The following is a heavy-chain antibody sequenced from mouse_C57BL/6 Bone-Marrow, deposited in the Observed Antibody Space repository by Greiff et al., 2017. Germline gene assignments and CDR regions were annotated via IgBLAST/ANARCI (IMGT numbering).Heavy chain of an antibody. J-gene: IGHJ2*01. Sequence: EVKLMESGGGLVKPGGSLKLSCAASGFTFSSYAMSWVRQTPEKRLEWVATISDGGSYTYYPDNVKGRFTISRDNAKNNLYLQMSHLKSEDTAMYYCARDCYYFDYWGQGTTLTVAS. CDR1: GFTFSSYA. CDR3: ARDCYYFDY. V-gene: IGHV5-4*01. CDR2: ISDGGSYT.